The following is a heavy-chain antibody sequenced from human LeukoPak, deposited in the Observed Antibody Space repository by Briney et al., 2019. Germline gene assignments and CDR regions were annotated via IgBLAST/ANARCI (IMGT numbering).Heavy chain of an antibody. D-gene: IGHD3-16*01. CDR2: IIPILGIA. J-gene: IGHJ6*03. CDR3: ARASHPGRGYYYMDV. CDR1: GYTFTSYG. V-gene: IGHV1-69*04. Sequence: SVKVSCKASGYTFTSYGISWVRQAPGQGLEWMGRIIPILGIANYAQKFQGRVTITTDESTSTAYMELSSLRSEDTAVYYCARASHPGRGYYYMDVWGKGTTVTVSS.